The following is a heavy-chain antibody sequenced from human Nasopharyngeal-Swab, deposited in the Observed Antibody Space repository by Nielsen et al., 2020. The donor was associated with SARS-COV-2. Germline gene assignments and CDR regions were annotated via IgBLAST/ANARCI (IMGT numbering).Heavy chain of an antibody. CDR1: GFTFDDYA. J-gene: IGHJ6*02. V-gene: IGHV3-9*01. CDR2: ISWNSGSI. D-gene: IGHD5-12*01. CDR3: ASLGATEPTSYYYYGMDV. Sequence: GGSLRLSCAASGFTFDDYAMHWVRQAPGKGLEWVSGISWNSGSIGYADSVKGRFTISRDNAKNSLYLQMNSLRAEDTAVYYCASLGATEPTSYYYYGMDVWGQGTTVTVSS.